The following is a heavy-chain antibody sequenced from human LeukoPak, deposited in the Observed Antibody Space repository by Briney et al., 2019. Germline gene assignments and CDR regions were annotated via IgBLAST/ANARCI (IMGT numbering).Heavy chain of an antibody. J-gene: IGHJ4*02. V-gene: IGHV1-18*04. CDR2: ISAYNGNT. Sequence: ASVKVSCKASGYFFTNYGISWVRQAPGQGLEWMGWISAYNGNTNSAQKFQGRVTMTTDTSTSTAYMELRSLRSEDTAVYYCARGIQSYFDYWGQGTLVTVSS. CDR3: ARGIQSYFDY. D-gene: IGHD3-3*02. CDR1: GYFFTNYG.